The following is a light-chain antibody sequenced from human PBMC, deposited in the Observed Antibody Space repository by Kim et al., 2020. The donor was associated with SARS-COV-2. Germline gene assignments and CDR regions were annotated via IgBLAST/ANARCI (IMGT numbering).Light chain of an antibody. CDR3: HHRNDWPRGA. V-gene: IGKV3-11*01. Sequence: PGNRATPPCGASQSVRSYLAWYQQKPGQPPSPLIYDASVRAAGVPARFRGSGYGTDFTLTIDSLEPEDFVVYYCHHRNDWPRGAFGQGTRREIK. CDR1: QSVRSY. J-gene: IGKJ5*01. CDR2: DAS.